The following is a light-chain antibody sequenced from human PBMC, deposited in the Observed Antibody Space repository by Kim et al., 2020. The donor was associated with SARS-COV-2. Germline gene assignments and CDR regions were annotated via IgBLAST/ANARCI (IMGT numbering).Light chain of an antibody. Sequence: ESVGDRVTSTCRASQGIRDDLGWYQQKPGKAPKLLIYAASSLQRGVPSRFSGSGSGTDFTLTISSLQPEDFATNYCLQDYNYPLTFGGGTKVDIK. V-gene: IGKV1-6*01. CDR2: AAS. J-gene: IGKJ4*01. CDR1: QGIRDD. CDR3: LQDYNYPLT.